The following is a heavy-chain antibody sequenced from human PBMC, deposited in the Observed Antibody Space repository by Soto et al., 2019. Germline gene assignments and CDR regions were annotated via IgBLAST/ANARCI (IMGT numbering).Heavy chain of an antibody. CDR1: GFTFGSYP. J-gene: IGHJ4*02. CDR3: AREGMSRPRWVFDY. Sequence: EVQLVESGGGLVQPGGSLRLSCAASGFTFGSYPMHWVRQAPGKGLEYVSAISTNEDSTFYANSVKGRFTISRDNSKNTLYLQMGSLRAEDMGVYYCAREGMSRPRWVFDYWGQGTLVTASS. D-gene: IGHD6-13*01. CDR2: ISTNEDST. V-gene: IGHV3-64*01.